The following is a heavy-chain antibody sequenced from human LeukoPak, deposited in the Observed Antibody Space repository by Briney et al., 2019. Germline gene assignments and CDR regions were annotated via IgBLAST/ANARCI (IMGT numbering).Heavy chain of an antibody. CDR3: ARVYGGNSDWDY. J-gene: IGHJ4*02. D-gene: IGHD4-23*01. CDR1: GFTFSSYS. V-gene: IGHV3-48*01. Sequence: GGSLRLSCSASGFTFSSYSMNWVRQAPRKGLEWVSYISISSSTIYYADSVRGRFTISRENYKSPLSLQMNSVSAEDTAVYYCARVYGGNSDWDYWGQGTLVTVSS. CDR2: ISISSSTI.